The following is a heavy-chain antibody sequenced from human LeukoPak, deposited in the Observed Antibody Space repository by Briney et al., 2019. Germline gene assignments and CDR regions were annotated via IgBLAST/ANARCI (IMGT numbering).Heavy chain of an antibody. Sequence: PAGGSLRLSCAASGFTFSSYMMNWVRQAPGKGLEWVSYINSNSRTIYYADSVKGRFTVSRDNSKNTLYLQMNSLRAEDTAVYYCAKDPHYGGNSGVDYWGQGTLVTVSS. CDR3: AKDPHYGGNSGVDY. V-gene: IGHV3-48*01. CDR1: GFTFSSYM. CDR2: INSNSRTI. D-gene: IGHD4-23*01. J-gene: IGHJ4*02.